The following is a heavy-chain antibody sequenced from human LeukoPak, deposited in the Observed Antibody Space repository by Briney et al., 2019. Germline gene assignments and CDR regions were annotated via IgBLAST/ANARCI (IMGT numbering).Heavy chain of an antibody. J-gene: IGHJ4*02. CDR3: ARITGYSSSWYGGSLF. CDR1: GGSISSSNW. D-gene: IGHD6-13*01. V-gene: IGHV4-4*02. CDR2: IYHSGST. Sequence: PSGTLSLTCAVSGGSISSSNWWSWVRQPPGKGLEWIGEIYHSGSTNYNPSLKSRVTISVDKSKNQFSLKLSSVTAADTAVYYCARITGYSSSWYGGSLFWGQGTLVTVSS.